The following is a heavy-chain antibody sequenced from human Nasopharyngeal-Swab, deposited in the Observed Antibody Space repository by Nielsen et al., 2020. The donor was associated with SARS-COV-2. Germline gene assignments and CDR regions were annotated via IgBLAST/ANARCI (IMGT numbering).Heavy chain of an antibody. Sequence: GESLKISCEASGFDFGSHAMSWVRQAPGKGLEWVSSISGSGDTTYYADSARGRFTISRDNSRKTPDLQMTSLRVEDTAVYYCAKGAYFMLITDVRGQGTTVTVSS. D-gene: IGHD2-8*01. CDR2: ISGSGDTT. V-gene: IGHV3-23*01. J-gene: IGHJ6*02. CDR3: AKGAYFMLITDV. CDR1: GFDFGSHA.